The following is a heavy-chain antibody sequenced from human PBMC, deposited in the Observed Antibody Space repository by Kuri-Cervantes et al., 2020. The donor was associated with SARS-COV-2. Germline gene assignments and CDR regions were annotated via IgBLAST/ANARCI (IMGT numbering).Heavy chain of an antibody. D-gene: IGHD3-16*01. CDR2: IYHSGST. CDR3: SRSVGGGRYDPVEFDYFDY. Sequence: GSLRLSCTVSGYSISSGYYWGWIRQPPGKGLEWIGSIYHSGSTYYNPSLKSRVTISVDTSKNQFYLKLSSVTAADTAVYYCSRSVGGGRYDPVEFDYFDYWGQGTLVTVSS. CDR1: GYSISSGYY. J-gene: IGHJ4*02. V-gene: IGHV4-38-2*02.